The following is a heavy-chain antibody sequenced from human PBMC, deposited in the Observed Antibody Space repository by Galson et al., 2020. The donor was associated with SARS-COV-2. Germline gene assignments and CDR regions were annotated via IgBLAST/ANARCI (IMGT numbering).Heavy chain of an antibody. CDR3: VKDGVAFNSFSHYYYMDV. V-gene: IGHV3-30*02. CDR1: GFPFRSYG. CDR2: IKYDGTTK. J-gene: IGHJ6*03. Sequence: GGSLRLSCAASGFPFRSYGMYWVRQAPGTGLEWVAFIKYDGTTKSYGDSVKGRFTISRDNSINTLYLQMNSLRVEDSAMYYCVKDGVAFNSFSHYYYMDVWGKGTTVTVPS. D-gene: IGHD3-16*01.